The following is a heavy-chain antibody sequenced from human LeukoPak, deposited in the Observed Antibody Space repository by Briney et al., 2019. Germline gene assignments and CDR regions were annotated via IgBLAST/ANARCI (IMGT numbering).Heavy chain of an antibody. CDR2: IYYSGST. Sequence: SDTLSLTCAVSGYSISSSNWWGWIRQPPGKGLEWIGYIYYSGSTYCNPSLKSRVTMSVDTSKNQFSLKLSSVTAVDTAIYYCARNPTTVTSSEIPDAFDIWGQGTMVTVSS. D-gene: IGHD4-17*01. CDR3: ARNPTTVTSSEIPDAFDI. CDR1: GYSISSSNW. V-gene: IGHV4-28*01. J-gene: IGHJ3*02.